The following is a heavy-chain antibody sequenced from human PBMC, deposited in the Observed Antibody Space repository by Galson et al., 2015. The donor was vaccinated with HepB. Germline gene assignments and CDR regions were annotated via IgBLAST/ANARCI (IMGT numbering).Heavy chain of an antibody. CDR3: ARSGGLGGWYRMGAFDI. CDR1: GFTFSSYS. CDR2: ISSSSGTI. J-gene: IGHJ3*02. V-gene: IGHV3-48*04. Sequence: SLRLSCAASGFTFSSYSMNWVRQAPGKGLEWVSYISSSSGTIYYADSVKGRFTISRDNAKNSLYLQMNSLRAEDTAVYYCARSGGLGGWYRMGAFDIWGQGTMVTVSS. D-gene: IGHD6-19*01.